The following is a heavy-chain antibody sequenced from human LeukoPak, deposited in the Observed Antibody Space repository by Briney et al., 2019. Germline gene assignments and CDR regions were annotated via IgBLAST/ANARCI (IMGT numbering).Heavy chain of an antibody. D-gene: IGHD4-17*01. CDR3: AKDRDIYGVDY. Sequence: GWSLRLSCAAAGFTFSSYGMHWVRQAPGKGLEWVAFIRYDGSNKYYADSVKGRFTISRDNSKNTLYLQMNSLRAEDTAVYYCAKDRDIYGVDYWGQGTLVTVSS. J-gene: IGHJ4*01. V-gene: IGHV3-30*02. CDR2: IRYDGSNK. CDR1: GFTFSSYG.